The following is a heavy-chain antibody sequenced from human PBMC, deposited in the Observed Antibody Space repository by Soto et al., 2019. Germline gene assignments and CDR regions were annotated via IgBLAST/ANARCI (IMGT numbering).Heavy chain of an antibody. Sequence: GGSLRLSCAASGFTFSSYWMSWVRQAPGKGLEWVANIKQDGSEKYYVDSVKGRFTISRDNAKNSLYLQMNSLRAEDTAVYYCARDHTLELRSYDAFDIWGQGTMVTVSS. V-gene: IGHV3-7*01. J-gene: IGHJ3*02. D-gene: IGHD1-7*01. CDR2: IKQDGSEK. CDR3: ARDHTLELRSYDAFDI. CDR1: GFTFSSYW.